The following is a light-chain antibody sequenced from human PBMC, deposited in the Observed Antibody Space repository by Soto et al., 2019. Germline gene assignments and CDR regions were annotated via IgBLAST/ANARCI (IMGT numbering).Light chain of an antibody. Sequence: EIVMTQSPATLSVSPGERATLSCRASQSVSSNLPWYQQKPGQAPRLLIYGASTRATGIPARFSGSGSGTEFTLTISCLQSEDFATYYCQQYNNWPRTFGQGTKVDIK. J-gene: IGKJ1*01. CDR1: QSVSSN. V-gene: IGKV3-15*01. CDR3: QQYNNWPRT. CDR2: GAS.